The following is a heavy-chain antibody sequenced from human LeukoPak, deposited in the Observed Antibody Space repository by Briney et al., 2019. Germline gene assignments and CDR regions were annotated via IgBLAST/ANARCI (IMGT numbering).Heavy chain of an antibody. V-gene: IGHV3-48*03. CDR1: GFTFSSYE. D-gene: IGHD1-1*01. J-gene: IGHJ3*02. CDR2: ISSRGSAI. CDR3: ARDMEPDAFDI. Sequence: GGSLGLSCAASGFTFSSYEMNWVRQAPGKGLEWVSYISSRGSAIYYADSVKGRFTISRDIAKTSLYLQMNSLRAEDTAIYYCARDMEPDAFDIWGQGTMVTVSS.